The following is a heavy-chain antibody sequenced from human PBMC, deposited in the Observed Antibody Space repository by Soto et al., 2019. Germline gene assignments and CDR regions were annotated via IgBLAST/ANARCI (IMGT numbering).Heavy chain of an antibody. CDR1: GYSLTTSYY. CDR3: VREGLMITFEGVQALAWFDP. V-gene: IGHV4-38-2*02. Sequence: PSETLSLTCDVSGYSLTTSYYWGWVRQPPGRGLEWIGSIYHSGRTNYNPSLKSRVTISVDTSKNKFSLKLTSATAADTAVYYFVREGLMITFEGVQALAWFDPWGPGTLVTVSS. J-gene: IGHJ5*02. CDR2: IYHSGRT. D-gene: IGHD3-16*01.